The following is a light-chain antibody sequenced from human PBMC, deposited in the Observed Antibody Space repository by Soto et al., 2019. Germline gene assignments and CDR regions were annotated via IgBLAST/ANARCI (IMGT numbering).Light chain of an antibody. V-gene: IGKV1-39*01. Sequence: DIQLTQSPSSLSASVGDRVTITCRASQSISSYLNWYQQRPGKAPNLLIYATSSLRTGVPSRFRGSRSGADFTLTISNLQPEDFATYYCQQSYSTLPTTFGQGTRLEIK. CDR3: QQSYSTLPTT. J-gene: IGKJ5*01. CDR1: QSISSY. CDR2: ATS.